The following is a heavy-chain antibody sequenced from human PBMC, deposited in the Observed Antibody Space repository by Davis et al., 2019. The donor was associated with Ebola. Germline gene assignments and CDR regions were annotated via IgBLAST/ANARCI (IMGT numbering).Heavy chain of an antibody. D-gene: IGHD2-15*01. CDR2: ISSNGGST. CDR3: ARGRPDCSGGSCYPKAIYYYYYGMDV. CDR1: GFTFSSYA. V-gene: IGHV3-64*01. J-gene: IGHJ6*02. Sequence: GGSLRLSCAASGFTFSSYAMHWVRQAPGKGLEYVSAISSNGGSTYYANSVKGRFTISRDNSKNTLYLQMGSLRAEDMAVYYCARGRPDCSGGSCYPKAIYYYYYGMDVWGQGTTVTVSS.